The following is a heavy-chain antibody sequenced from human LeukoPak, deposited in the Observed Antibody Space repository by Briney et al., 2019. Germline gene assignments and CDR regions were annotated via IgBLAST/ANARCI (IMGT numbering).Heavy chain of an antibody. V-gene: IGHV4-61*02. J-gene: IGHJ4*02. Sequence: SQTLSLTCTVSGGSISSGSYYWSWIRQPAGKGLEWIGRIYTSGSTNYNPSLKSRVTISVDTSKNQFSLKLSSVTAADTAVYYCARDASVWAIFDYWGQGTPVTVSS. CDR2: IYTSGST. CDR1: GGSISSGSYY. D-gene: IGHD3-16*01. CDR3: ARDASVWAIFDY.